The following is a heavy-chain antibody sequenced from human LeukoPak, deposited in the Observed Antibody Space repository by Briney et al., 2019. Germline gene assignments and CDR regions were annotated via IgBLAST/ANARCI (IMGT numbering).Heavy chain of an antibody. D-gene: IGHD5-18*01. CDR2: IWYDGSNK. CDR1: GFTFSSYG. Sequence: PGGSLRLSCAASGFTFSSYGMHWVRQAPGKGLEWVAVIWYDGSNKYYADSVKGRFTISRDNSKNTLYLQMNSLRAEDTAVYYCARGLDLDTAYYYYGVDVWGKGTTVTVSS. CDR3: ARGLDLDTAYYYYGVDV. V-gene: IGHV3-33*01. J-gene: IGHJ6*04.